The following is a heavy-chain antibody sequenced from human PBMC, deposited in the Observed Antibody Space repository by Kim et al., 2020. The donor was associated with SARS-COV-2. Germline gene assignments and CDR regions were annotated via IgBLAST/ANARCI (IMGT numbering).Heavy chain of an antibody. D-gene: IGHD6-19*01. CDR2: IYYSGST. V-gene: IGHV4-31*03. Sequence: SETLSLTCTVSGGSISSGGYYWSWIRQHPGKGLEWIGYIYYSGSTYYNPSLKSRVTISVDTSKNQFSLKLSSVTAADTAVYYCARGEAVAGIGDYWGQGTLVTVSS. CDR1: GGSISSGGYY. J-gene: IGHJ4*02. CDR3: ARGEAVAGIGDY.